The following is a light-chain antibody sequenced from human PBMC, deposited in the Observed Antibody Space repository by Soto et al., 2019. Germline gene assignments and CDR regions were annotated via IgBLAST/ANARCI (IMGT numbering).Light chain of an antibody. CDR2: KTS. J-gene: IGKJ1*01. V-gene: IGKV1-5*03. CDR1: QSISGW. CDR3: QQYNSNSRT. Sequence: DIQMTQSPSTLSASVGDRVTITCRASQSISGWLAWYQQKPGKAPKLLIYKTSSLESGVPSRFSGGGSGTEFTLTISSLQPDDLATYYCQQYNSNSRTFGQGTKVDIK.